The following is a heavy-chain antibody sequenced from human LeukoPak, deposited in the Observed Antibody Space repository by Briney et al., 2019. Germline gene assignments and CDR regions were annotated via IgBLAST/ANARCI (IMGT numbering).Heavy chain of an antibody. V-gene: IGHV4-59*01. CDR2: IYYSGST. J-gene: IGHJ4*02. Sequence: SGTLSLTCTVSGGSISSYYWSWIRQPPGKGLEWIGYIYYSGSTNYNPSLKSRVTISVDTSKNQFSLKLSSVTAADTAVYYCARDRGSYWGIDYWGQGTLVTVSS. CDR1: GGSISSYY. D-gene: IGHD1-26*01. CDR3: ARDRGSYWGIDY.